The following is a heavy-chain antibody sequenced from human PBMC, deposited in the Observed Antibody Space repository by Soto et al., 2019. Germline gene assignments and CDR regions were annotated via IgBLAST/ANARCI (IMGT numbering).Heavy chain of an antibody. CDR3: ARDVRRYSSGYYYGMDV. J-gene: IGHJ6*02. CDR1: GFTFSSYG. CDR2: IWYDGSNK. Sequence: QVQLVESGGGVVQPGRSLRLSCAASGFTFSSYGMHWVRQAPGKGLEWVAVIWYDGSNKYYADSVKGRFTISRDNSKNTLYLQMNSLRAEDTAVYYCARDVRRYSSGYYYGMDVWGQGTTVTVSS. D-gene: IGHD6-19*01. V-gene: IGHV3-33*01.